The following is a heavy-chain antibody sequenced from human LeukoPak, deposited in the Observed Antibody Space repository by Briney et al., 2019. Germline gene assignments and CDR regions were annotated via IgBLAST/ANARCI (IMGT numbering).Heavy chain of an antibody. V-gene: IGHV3-30*18. D-gene: IGHD6-19*01. CDR2: ISYDGRTK. CDR1: GFTFSSYG. J-gene: IGHJ4*02. Sequence: AGGSLRLSCAASGFTFSSYGIHWVRQAPGKGLEWVAFISYDGRTKYYADSVEGRFTISRDNSKNTLYVQMNSLRAEDTAVYYCAKDERWRRSGFHGGFDYWGQGALVTVSS. CDR3: AKDERWRRSGFHGGFDY.